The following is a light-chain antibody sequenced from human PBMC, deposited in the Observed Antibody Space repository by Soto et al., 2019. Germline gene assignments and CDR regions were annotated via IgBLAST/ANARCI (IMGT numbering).Light chain of an antibody. Sequence: DIVLTQSPGTLSLSPGERATLSCRSSQSVSSNYLAWYQQKPDQAPRLVIYDVSGRATGIPDRFSGSGSGTEFPLTISRLEPDDSAVYYCQQYGISPTFGQGTKGEIK. J-gene: IGKJ1*01. CDR2: DVS. CDR3: QQYGISPT. V-gene: IGKV3-20*01. CDR1: QSVSSNY.